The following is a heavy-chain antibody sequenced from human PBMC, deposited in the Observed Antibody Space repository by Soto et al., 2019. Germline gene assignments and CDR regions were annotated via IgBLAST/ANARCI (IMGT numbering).Heavy chain of an antibody. V-gene: IGHV3-33*01. CDR3: ARGDYDSSGGGMDV. Sequence: QVQLVEAGGGVVQPGRSLRLSCAASGFTFSSYGMHWVRQAPGKGLEWVAVIWYDGSNKYYADSVKGRFTISRDNSKNTLYLQMNSLRAEDTAVYYCARGDYDSSGGGMDVWGQGTTVTVSS. CDR1: GFTFSSYG. D-gene: IGHD3-22*01. CDR2: IWYDGSNK. J-gene: IGHJ6*02.